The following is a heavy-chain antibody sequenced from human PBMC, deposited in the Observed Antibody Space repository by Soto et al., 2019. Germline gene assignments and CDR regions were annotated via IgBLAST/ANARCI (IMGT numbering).Heavy chain of an antibody. CDR1: GGSISSGGYY. CDR3: ARDPGTTFAFDI. Sequence: PSETLSLTCTVSGGSISSGGYYWSWIRQHPGKGLEWIGYIYYSGSTYYNPSLKSRVTISVDTSKNQFSLKLSSVTAADTAVYYCARDPGTTFAFDIWGQGTMVTVSS. J-gene: IGHJ3*02. CDR2: IYYSGST. V-gene: IGHV4-31*03. D-gene: IGHD1-7*01.